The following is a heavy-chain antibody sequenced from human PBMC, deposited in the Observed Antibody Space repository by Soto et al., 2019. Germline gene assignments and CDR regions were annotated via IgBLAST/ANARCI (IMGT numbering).Heavy chain of an antibody. Sequence: QTGSVAWAISRYSISRDSAACNWIRHSPSRDLEWLGRTYYRSKWCYDYAVSVKGRVTINPDTSKNQFSLHLNSVTPEDTAVYYCARPYSSGWYSYFDYWGQGTLVTVSS. D-gene: IGHD6-19*01. CDR1: RYSISRDSAA. J-gene: IGHJ4*02. CDR3: ARPYSSGWYSYFDY. CDR2: TYYRSKWCY. V-gene: IGHV6-1*01.